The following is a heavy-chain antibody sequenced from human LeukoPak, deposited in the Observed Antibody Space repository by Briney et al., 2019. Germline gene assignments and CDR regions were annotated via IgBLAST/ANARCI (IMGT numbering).Heavy chain of an antibody. CDR3: ARVAIVVVPAEDGYFDY. D-gene: IGHD2-2*01. CDR2: INPNSGGT. Sequence: ASVKVSCKASGYTFTGYCMHWVRQAPGQGLEWMGWINPNSGGTNYAQKFQGRVTMTRDTSISTAYIELSRLRSDDTAVYYCARVAIVVVPAEDGYFDYWGQGTLVTVSS. CDR1: GYTFTGYC. V-gene: IGHV1-2*02. J-gene: IGHJ4*02.